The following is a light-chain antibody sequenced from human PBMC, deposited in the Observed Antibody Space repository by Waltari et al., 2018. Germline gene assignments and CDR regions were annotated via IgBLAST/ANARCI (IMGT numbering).Light chain of an antibody. V-gene: IGLV2-14*01. J-gene: IGLJ1*01. CDR2: DVN. Sequence: QSALTQPASVSGSPGQSITISCTGTSSELGGYPYVSWYQQHPGKAPKLMINDVNKRPLGFSDRFSVSKSGNTASLPISGLQAEDEADYYCTSYTSITTFSVFGTGTKVTVL. CDR3: TSYTSITTFSV. CDR1: SSELGGYPY.